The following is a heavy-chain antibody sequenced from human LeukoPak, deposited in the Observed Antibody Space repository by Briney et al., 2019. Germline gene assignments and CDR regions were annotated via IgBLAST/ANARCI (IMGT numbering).Heavy chain of an antibody. CDR3: ARDYLAYIAARPEYYYYMDV. D-gene: IGHD6-6*01. CDR1: GLTFSSYS. Sequence: PGGSLRLSCAASGLTFSSYSMNWVRQAPGKGLEWVSSISSSSSYIYYADSVKGRFTISRDNAKNSLYLQMNSLRAEDTAVYYCARDYLAYIAARPEYYYYMDVWGKGTTVTVSS. J-gene: IGHJ6*03. V-gene: IGHV3-21*01. CDR2: ISSSSSYI.